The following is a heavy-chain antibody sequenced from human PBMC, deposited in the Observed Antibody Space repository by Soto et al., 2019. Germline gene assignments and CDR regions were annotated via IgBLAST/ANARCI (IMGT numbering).Heavy chain of an antibody. D-gene: IGHD2-2*01. CDR3: ARGPPDIASVPAAGYYFYGMDV. V-gene: IGHV1-69*12. CDR1: GGTLRNSA. J-gene: IGHJ6*02. Sequence: QVQLVQSGAEVKEPGSSVKVSCKASGGTLRNSAISWLRQAPGQAPEWMGGIIPMFGTAIHARRFQGRVTISADESADTVYLELISLRSADTAVFYSARGPPDIASVPAAGYYFYGMDVWGQGTTVNIYS. CDR2: IIPMFGTA.